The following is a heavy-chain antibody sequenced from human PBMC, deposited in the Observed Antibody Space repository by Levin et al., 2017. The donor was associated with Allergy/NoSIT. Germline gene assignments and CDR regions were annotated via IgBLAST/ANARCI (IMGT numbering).Heavy chain of an antibody. V-gene: IGHV5-51*01. D-gene: IGHD6-13*01. CDR3: ARRGTWYDY. CDR2: IFPADSDI. CDR1: GYKFFDYW. J-gene: IGHJ4*02. Sequence: HGESLKISCKASGYKFFDYWIGWVRQMPGKGLEWMGIIFPADSDIRYSPSFEGQVTISADDSITTAYLQWNSLRASDTAMYYCARRGTWYDYWGQGTLVTVSS.